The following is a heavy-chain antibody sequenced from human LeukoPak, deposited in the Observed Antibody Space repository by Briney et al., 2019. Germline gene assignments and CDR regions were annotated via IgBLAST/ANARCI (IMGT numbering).Heavy chain of an antibody. CDR3: AKGPLRYTYYFDY. CDR1: GFTFSTYA. V-gene: IGHV3-23*01. J-gene: IGHJ4*02. D-gene: IGHD3-9*01. Sequence: GGSLRLSCAASGFTFSTYAMSWVRQAPGKGLEWVSSISGSGGSTYNADSVKGRFTISRDNSKNTLYLQMNSLRAEDTAVYYCAKGPLRYTYYFDYWGQGTLVTVSS. CDR2: ISGSGGST.